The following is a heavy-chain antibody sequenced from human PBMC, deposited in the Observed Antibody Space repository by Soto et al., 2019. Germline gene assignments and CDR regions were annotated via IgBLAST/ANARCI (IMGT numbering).Heavy chain of an antibody. Sequence: QVQLQESGPGLVKPSQTLSLTCTVSGGSISSGGYYWSWIRQHPGKGLEWIGYIYYSGSTYYNPSLKSRVTISVDTSKNQCSLKLSSVTAADTAVYYCAREEQGGDYYYYMDVWGKGTTVTVSS. CDR2: IYYSGST. D-gene: IGHD1-26*01. CDR1: GGSISSGGYY. J-gene: IGHJ6*03. V-gene: IGHV4-31*03. CDR3: AREEQGGDYYYYMDV.